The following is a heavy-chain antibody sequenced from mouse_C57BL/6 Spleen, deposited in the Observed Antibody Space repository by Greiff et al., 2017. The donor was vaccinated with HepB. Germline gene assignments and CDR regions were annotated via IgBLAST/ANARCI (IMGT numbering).Heavy chain of an antibody. CDR1: GYTFTSYG. D-gene: IGHD2-4*01. Sequence: QVQLQESGAELARPGASVKLSCKASGYTFTSYGISWVKQRTGQGLEWIGEIYPRSGNTYYNEKFKGKATLTADKSSSTAYMELRSLTSEDSAVYFCARSDDYDDGYAMDYWDQGTSVTVSS. V-gene: IGHV1-81*01. CDR3: ARSDDYDDGYAMDY. J-gene: IGHJ4*01. CDR2: IYPRSGNT.